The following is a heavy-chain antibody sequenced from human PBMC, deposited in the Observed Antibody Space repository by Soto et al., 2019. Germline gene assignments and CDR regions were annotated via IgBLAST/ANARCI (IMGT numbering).Heavy chain of an antibody. CDR2: VSAYNGER. D-gene: IGHD6-6*01. V-gene: IGHV1-18*01. CDR1: GYTFTNYG. Sequence: QVQLVQSGAEVKKPGASVKVSCKASGYTFTNYGINWVRQAPGQGLEWLGWVSAYNGERRYAQRVQARVIMTTHTSTTTAYMELRSLRSDDTAVYYCSRGTSIPASGDYWGEGTLVTVSS. CDR3: SRGTSIPASGDY. J-gene: IGHJ4*01.